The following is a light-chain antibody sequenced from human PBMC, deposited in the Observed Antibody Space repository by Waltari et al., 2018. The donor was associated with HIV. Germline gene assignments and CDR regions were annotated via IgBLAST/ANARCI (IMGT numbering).Light chain of an antibody. Sequence: DIQMTQSPSSVCASVGDRLTLACRATQGISTWLAWYQQYPGKDPKLLISVASNLEPGVPSRFSGSGSGTSFSLTITSLQADDFAIYYCQQTNSFPFTFGQGTRLEIK. V-gene: IGKV1-12*01. CDR1: QGISTW. J-gene: IGKJ5*01. CDR2: VAS. CDR3: QQTNSFPFT.